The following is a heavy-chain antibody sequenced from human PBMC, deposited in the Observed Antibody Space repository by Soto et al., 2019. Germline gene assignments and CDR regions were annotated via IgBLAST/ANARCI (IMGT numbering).Heavy chain of an antibody. V-gene: IGHV4-39*01. CDR1: GDSISSTIYY. Sequence: QVQLQESGPGLVKPSETLSLTCTVSGDSISSTIYYWGWIRQTPGKGLEWIGSIYYSGSTNYNTSITSRGTVSAETDKNQFYLQLKSVTAADTAVYYSARQPSQGIQRWFDPWGQGTLLTVSS. J-gene: IGHJ5*02. D-gene: IGHD5-18*01. CDR3: ARQPSQGIQRWFDP. CDR2: IYYSGST.